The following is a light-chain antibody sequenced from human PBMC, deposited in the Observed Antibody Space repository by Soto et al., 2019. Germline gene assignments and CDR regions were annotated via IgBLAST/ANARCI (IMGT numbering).Light chain of an antibody. J-gene: IGLJ1*01. Sequence: QSVLXQPASVSGSPGQSITISCTGTSSDIGSYNYVAWYQQFPGKTPKLIIYEVRNRPSGVSFRFSGSKSGNTASLTISGLPAEDEADYYCISYRGSDTSYVFGTGTKVTVL. CDR3: ISYRGSDTSYV. V-gene: IGLV2-14*01. CDR1: SSDIGSYNY. CDR2: EVR.